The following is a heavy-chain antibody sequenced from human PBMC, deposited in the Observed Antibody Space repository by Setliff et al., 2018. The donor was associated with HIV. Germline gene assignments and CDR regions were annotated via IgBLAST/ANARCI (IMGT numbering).Heavy chain of an antibody. V-gene: IGHV1-2*02. D-gene: IGHD2-15*01. Sequence: GASVKVSCKASGYPFTNFGVSWVRQAPGKGLEWMGGISPNRGATNFAQKFLGRVTMTRDTSISTAYLELSSLKSDDTAVYYCARVLAGLNWFDPWGQGTLVTVSS. J-gene: IGHJ5*02. CDR3: ARVLAGLNWFDP. CDR2: ISPNRGAT. CDR1: GYPFTNFG.